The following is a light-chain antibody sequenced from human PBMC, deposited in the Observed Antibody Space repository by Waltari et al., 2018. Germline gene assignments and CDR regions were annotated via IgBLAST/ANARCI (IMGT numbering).Light chain of an antibody. CDR1: SSDIGRFNL. CDR3: CSYAGTIPFV. J-gene: IGLJ1*01. V-gene: IGLV2-23*02. Sequence: QSALTQTASVSGSPGQSITISCTGTSSDIGRFNLVSWYQQHPGKAPKLMIYEVSQRSSGVSNRFSGSKSANTASLTISGLQAEDEADYYCCSYAGTIPFVFGTGTKVTVL. CDR2: EVS.